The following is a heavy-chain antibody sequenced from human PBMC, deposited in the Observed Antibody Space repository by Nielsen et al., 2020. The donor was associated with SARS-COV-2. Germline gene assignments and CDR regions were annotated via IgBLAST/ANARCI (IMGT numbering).Heavy chain of an antibody. CDR3: AKARAGRYPQSRILDN. CDR1: GFTFSKAW. D-gene: IGHD2-21*01. Sequence: GESLKISCVASGFTFSKAWMSWVRQAPGKGLEWVSVIGDDGTGINYANSVKGRFTISRDNSKNTLYLQMNSLRAEDTAVYYCAKARAGRYPQSRILDNWAQGTLVTVSA. CDR2: IGDDGTGI. J-gene: IGHJ4*02. V-gene: IGHV3-23*01.